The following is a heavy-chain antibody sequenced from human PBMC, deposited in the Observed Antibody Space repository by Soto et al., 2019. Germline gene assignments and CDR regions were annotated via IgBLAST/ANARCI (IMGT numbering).Heavy chain of an antibody. J-gene: IGHJ4*02. V-gene: IGHV1-18*01. CDR1: GYTFTIYG. CDR2: ISTFNGNT. CDR3: ARERGLTVSTLLGY. D-gene: IGHD2-21*01. Sequence: QVQLVQSGAEVKKPGASVKVSCKASGYTFTIYGINWVRQAPGQGLEWMGRISTFNGNTKFAPKFQGRVTMTTDTDTTTVYMELRSLRSNDTAVYYCARERGLTVSTLLGYWGQGTLVTVSS.